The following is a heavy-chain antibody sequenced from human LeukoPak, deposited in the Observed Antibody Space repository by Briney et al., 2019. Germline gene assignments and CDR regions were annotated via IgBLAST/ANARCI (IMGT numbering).Heavy chain of an antibody. CDR2: IYYNGST. V-gene: IGHV4-31*03. CDR3: ARVRGGHWTDY. J-gene: IGHJ4*02. CDR1: GDSINSGGYY. Sequence: SETLSLTCTVSGDSINSGGYYWSWIRQHPGKDLEWIGYIYYNGSTYYNPSLKSRVTISVDTSKNQFSLTLSSVTAADTAVYYCARVRGGHWTDYWGQGTLVTVSS. D-gene: IGHD3/OR15-3a*01.